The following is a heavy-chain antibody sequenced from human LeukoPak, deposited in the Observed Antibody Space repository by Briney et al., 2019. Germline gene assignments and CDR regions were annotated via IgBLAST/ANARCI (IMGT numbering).Heavy chain of an antibody. CDR2: INHSGST. D-gene: IGHD3-16*01. J-gene: IGHJ4*02. Sequence: PSETLSLTCAVYGGSFSGYYWSWIRHPPGKGLEWIGEINHSGSTNYNPSLKSRVTISVDTSKNQFSLKLSSVTAADTAVYYCARAGDGGPIDYWGQGTLVTVSS. CDR1: GGSFSGYY. CDR3: ARAGDGGPIDY. V-gene: IGHV4-34*01.